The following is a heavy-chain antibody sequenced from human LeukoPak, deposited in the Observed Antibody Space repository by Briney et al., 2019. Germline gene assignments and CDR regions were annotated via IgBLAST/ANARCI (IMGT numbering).Heavy chain of an antibody. J-gene: IGHJ5*02. Sequence: GESLKISCKGSGYSFTSYWIGWVRQMPGKGLEWMGIIYPGDSDTRYSPSFQGQVTISADKSISTAYLQWSSLKASDTAMYYCARLGTEPGFGFRSSYDSSGYLFEPWGQGTLVTVSS. V-gene: IGHV5-51*01. D-gene: IGHD3-22*01. CDR3: ARLGTEPGFGFRSSYDSSGYLFEP. CDR1: GYSFTSYW. CDR2: IYPGDSDT.